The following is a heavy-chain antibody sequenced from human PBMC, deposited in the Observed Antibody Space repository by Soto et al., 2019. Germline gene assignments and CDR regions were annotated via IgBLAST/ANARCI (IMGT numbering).Heavy chain of an antibody. CDR1: GGSISSYY. Sequence: SETLSLTCTVSGGSISSYYWSWIRQPPGKGLEWIGYIYYSGSTTYNPSLKSRVTISVDTSNNQFSLKLSSVTAADTAVYYCARQGGAYGDYGFDYWGQGTLVTVSS. V-gene: IGHV4-59*08. J-gene: IGHJ4*02. CDR2: IYYSGST. CDR3: ARQGGAYGDYGFDY. D-gene: IGHD4-17*01.